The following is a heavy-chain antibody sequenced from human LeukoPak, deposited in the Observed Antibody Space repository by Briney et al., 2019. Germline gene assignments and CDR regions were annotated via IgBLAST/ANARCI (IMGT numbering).Heavy chain of an antibody. CDR2: INPSGGST. V-gene: IGHV1-46*01. D-gene: IGHD3-10*01. CDR1: GYTFTSYY. CDR3: ARAIRRGELERY. Sequence: ASVKVSCKASGYTFTSYYMHWVRQAPGQGLEWMGIINPSGGSTSYAQKFQGGVTMTRDMSTSTAYMELSSLRSEDTAVYYCARAIRRGELERYWGQGTLVTVSS. J-gene: IGHJ4*02.